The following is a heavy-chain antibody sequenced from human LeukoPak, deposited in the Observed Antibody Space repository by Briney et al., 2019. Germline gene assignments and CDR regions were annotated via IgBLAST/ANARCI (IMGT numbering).Heavy chain of an antibody. V-gene: IGHV3-23*01. D-gene: IGHD3-10*01. J-gene: IGHJ4*02. CDR3: AKDRRAGSYDY. Sequence: PGGSLRLSCAASGFTLSRNGMTWVRHAPGKGLEWVSAISGSGGNTYYADSVKGRFTISRDNSKNTLYLQMNSLRAEDTAVYYCAKDRRAGSYDYWGQGTLVTVSS. CDR2: ISGSGGNT. CDR1: GFTLSRNG.